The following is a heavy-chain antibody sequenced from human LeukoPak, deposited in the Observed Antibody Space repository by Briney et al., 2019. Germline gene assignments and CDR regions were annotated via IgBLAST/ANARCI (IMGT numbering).Heavy chain of an antibody. D-gene: IGHD3-10*01. V-gene: IGHV4-34*01. CDR3: ARGIGWSGELLYRNQIDY. CDR1: GGSFSGYY. J-gene: IGHJ4*02. Sequence: SETLSLACAVYGGSFSGYYWSWIRQPPGKGLEWIGEINHSGSTNYNPSLKSRVTISVDTSKNQFSLKLSSVTAADTAVYYCARGIGWSGELLYRNQIDYWGRGTLVTVSS. CDR2: INHSGST.